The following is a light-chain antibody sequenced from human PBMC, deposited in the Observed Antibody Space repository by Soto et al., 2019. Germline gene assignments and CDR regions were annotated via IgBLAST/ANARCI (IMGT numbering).Light chain of an antibody. CDR3: EQYESSVR. J-gene: IGKJ1*01. CDR2: GAS. Sequence: EIVLTQSPGSLSLSPGEWATLSCRASQSVSSSVFAWYQLKPGQAPSLLIYGASRRATGVPDRFSGSGSGTDFTLNISRVGPEVLAGYNCEQYESSVRFRQGMKMDIK. CDR1: QSVSSSV. V-gene: IGKV3-20*01.